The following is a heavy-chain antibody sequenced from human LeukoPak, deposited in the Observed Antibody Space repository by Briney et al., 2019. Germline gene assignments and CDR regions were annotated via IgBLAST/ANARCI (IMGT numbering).Heavy chain of an antibody. CDR2: IHNSGIT. Sequence: SETLSLTRTVSGGSLHNYYWTGIGQPAGRGREGIGRIHNSGITHYNPSVLSRGPLSADTSKSQFSLKLSSVTAADTAVYYCARAPYSSSARYSYYYYYMDVWGKGTTVTVSS. D-gene: IGHD6-6*01. V-gene: IGHV4-4*07. CDR1: GGSLHNYY. J-gene: IGHJ6*03. CDR3: ARAPYSSSARYSYYYYYMDV.